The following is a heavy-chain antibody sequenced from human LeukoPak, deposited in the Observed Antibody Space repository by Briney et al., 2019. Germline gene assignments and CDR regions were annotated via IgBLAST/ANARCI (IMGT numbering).Heavy chain of an antibody. CDR3: ARHGVYYYGSGSYLG. J-gene: IGHJ4*02. D-gene: IGHD3-10*01. CDR1: GFTFSSYW. V-gene: IGHV3-7*01. CDR2: IKQDGSEK. Sequence: GGSLRLSCAASGFTFSSYWMSWVRQAPGKGLEWVANIKQDGSEKYYVDSVKGRFTISRDNAKNSLYLQMNSLRAEDTAVYYCARHGVYYYGSGSYLGWGQGTLVTVSS.